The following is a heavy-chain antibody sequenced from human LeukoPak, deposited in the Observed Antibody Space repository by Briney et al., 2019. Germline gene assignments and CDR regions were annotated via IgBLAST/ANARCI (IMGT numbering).Heavy chain of an antibody. CDR1: GFTFSDYS. V-gene: IGHV3-21*01. CDR2: ISSVSGYI. D-gene: IGHD3-16*01. J-gene: IGHJ4*02. Sequence: GGSLRLSCAASGFTFSDYSMNWVRQAPGRGLEWVSFISSVSGYIYYADSVKDRFTISRDNARNSLYLQMNSLRAEDTAVYYCARDWRTQVLHPYYFEYWGQGVLVTVSS. CDR3: ARDWRTQVLHPYYFEY.